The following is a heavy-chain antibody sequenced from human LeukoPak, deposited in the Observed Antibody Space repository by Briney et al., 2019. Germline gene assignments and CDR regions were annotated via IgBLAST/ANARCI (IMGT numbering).Heavy chain of an antibody. V-gene: IGHV1-2*06. J-gene: IGHJ4*02. CDR2: INPNSGGT. Sequence: GASVKVSCKASGYTFTGYYMHWVRQAPGQGLEWMGRINPNSGGTNYAQKFQGGVTMTRDTSISTAYMELSRLRSDDTAVYYCARGGSYLPQPIDYWGQGTLVTVSS. CDR3: ARGGSYLPQPIDY. D-gene: IGHD1-26*01. CDR1: GYTFTGYY.